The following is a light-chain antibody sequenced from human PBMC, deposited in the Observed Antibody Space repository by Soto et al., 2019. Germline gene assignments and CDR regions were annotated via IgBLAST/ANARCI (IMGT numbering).Light chain of an antibody. CDR3: QQYYSYPPSFT. V-gene: IGKV1-8*01. Sequence: AIRMTQSPSSFSASTGDRVTITCRASQDISNSLAWYQQKPGKAPNLLIYSASTLQSGVPSRFSGSGSGTDFTLTISGLQSEDFATYYCQQYYSYPPSFTFSPGTKVEI. J-gene: IGKJ3*01. CDR2: SAS. CDR1: QDISNS.